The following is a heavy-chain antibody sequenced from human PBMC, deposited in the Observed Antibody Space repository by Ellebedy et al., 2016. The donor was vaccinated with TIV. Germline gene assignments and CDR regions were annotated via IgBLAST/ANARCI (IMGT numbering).Heavy chain of an antibody. Sequence: SETLSLXXTVSGGSISSSSYYWSWIRQPPGKGLEWIGEINHSGSTNYNPSLKSRVTISVDTSKNQFSLKLSSVTAADTAVYYCASQQIVDTAMVPYWGQGTLVTVSS. J-gene: IGHJ4*02. V-gene: IGHV4-39*07. CDR3: ASQQIVDTAMVPY. CDR2: INHSGST. CDR1: GGSISSSSYY. D-gene: IGHD5-18*01.